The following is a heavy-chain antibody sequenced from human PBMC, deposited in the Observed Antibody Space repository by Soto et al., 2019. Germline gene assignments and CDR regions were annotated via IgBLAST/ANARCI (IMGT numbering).Heavy chain of an antibody. V-gene: IGHV1-8*01. D-gene: IGHD2-2*01. J-gene: IGHJ4*02. CDR1: GYTFTSYD. CDR2: MNPNSGNT. Sequence: ASVKVSCKASGYTFTSYDINWVRQATGQGLEWMGWMNPNSGNTGYPQKFQGRVTMTRNTSISTAYMELSSLRSEDTAVYYCASPAGPAAPPLDYWGQGTLVTVSS. CDR3: ASPAGPAAPPLDY.